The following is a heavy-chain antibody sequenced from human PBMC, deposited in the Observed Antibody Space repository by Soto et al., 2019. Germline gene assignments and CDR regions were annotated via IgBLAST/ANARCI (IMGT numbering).Heavy chain of an antibody. CDR2: IYYSGST. CDR1: GGSISSGDYY. J-gene: IGHJ5*02. Sequence: QVQLQESGPGLVKPSQTLSLTCTVSGGSISSGDYYWSWIRQPPGKGLEWIGYIYYSGSTYYNPSLKGPVTTPLDPSKTHFSLKLSSVTAADTAVYYSARPMVVPQNWFDPWGQGNLVTLSS. D-gene: IGHD2-15*01. V-gene: IGHV4-30-4*01. CDR3: ARPMVVPQNWFDP.